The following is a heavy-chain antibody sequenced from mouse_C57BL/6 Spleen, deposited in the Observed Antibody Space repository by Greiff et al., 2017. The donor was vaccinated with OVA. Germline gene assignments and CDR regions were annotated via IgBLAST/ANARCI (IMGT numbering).Heavy chain of an antibody. V-gene: IGHV3-6*01. Sequence: EVQLQESGPGLVKPSQSLSLTCSVTGYSITSGYYWNWIRQFPGNKLEWMGYISYDGSNNYNPSLKNRISITRDTSKNQFFLKLNSVTTEDTATYYCAREKSYPQWYFDVWGTGTTVTVSS. CDR1: GYSITSGYY. D-gene: IGHD1-1*01. CDR2: ISYDGSN. CDR3: AREKSYPQWYFDV. J-gene: IGHJ1*03.